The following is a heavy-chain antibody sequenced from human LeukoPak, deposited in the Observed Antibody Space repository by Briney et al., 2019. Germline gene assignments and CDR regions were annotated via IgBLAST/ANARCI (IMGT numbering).Heavy chain of an antibody. V-gene: IGHV3-23*01. J-gene: IGHJ4*02. CDR2: ISGSGGRT. D-gene: IGHD3-22*01. Sequence: GGSLRLSCAASGFTFSSYAMSWVRQAPGKGVEWVSAISGSGGRTYYADSVKGRFTISRDNSKKTLYLQMNSLRAEDTAVYYWAKLALGDSSAYYSLFDYWGQGTLVTVSS. CDR3: AKLALGDSSAYYSLFDY. CDR1: GFTFSSYA.